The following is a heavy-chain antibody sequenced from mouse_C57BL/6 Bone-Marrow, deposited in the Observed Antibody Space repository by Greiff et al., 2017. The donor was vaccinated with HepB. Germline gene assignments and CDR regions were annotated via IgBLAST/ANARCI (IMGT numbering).Heavy chain of an antibody. V-gene: IGHV1-64*01. CDR1: GYTFTSYW. Sequence: QVQLQQPGAELVKPGASVKLSCKASGYTFTSYWMHWVKQRPGQGLEWIGMIHPNSGSTNYNEKFKSKATLTVDKSSSTADMQLISLTSEDAAVYYCAQSYGYYVKDFWDRGTALTVSS. J-gene: IGHJ2*01. CDR3: AQSYGYYVKDF. D-gene: IGHD2-3*01. CDR2: IHPNSGST.